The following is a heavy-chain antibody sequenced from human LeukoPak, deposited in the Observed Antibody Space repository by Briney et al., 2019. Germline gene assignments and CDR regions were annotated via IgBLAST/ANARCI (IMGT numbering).Heavy chain of an antibody. J-gene: IGHJ6*02. D-gene: IGHD3-10*01. CDR3: AREGPMVRGVIIGYYYGMDV. CDR2: ITYDGSNK. Sequence: GGSLRLSCAASGFTFSSYAMHWVRQAPGKGLEWVAVITYDGSNKYYADSVQGRFTISRDNSKNTLYLQMNSLRAEDTAVYYCAREGPMVRGVIIGYYYGMDVWGQGTTVTVSS. V-gene: IGHV3-30-3*01. CDR1: GFTFSSYA.